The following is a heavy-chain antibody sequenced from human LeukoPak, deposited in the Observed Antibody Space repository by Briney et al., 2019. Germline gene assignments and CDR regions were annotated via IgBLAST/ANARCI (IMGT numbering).Heavy chain of an antibody. CDR1: GGSFSGYY. V-gene: IGHV4-34*01. D-gene: IGHD1-14*01. Sequence: SETLSLTCAVYGGSFSGYYWSWIRQPPGKGLEWIGEINHSGSTNYNPSLKSRVTISVDTSKNQFSLKLSSVTAADTAVYYCARAGNGRNWFDPWGQGTLVTVSS. CDR3: ARAGNGRNWFDP. J-gene: IGHJ5*02. CDR2: INHSGST.